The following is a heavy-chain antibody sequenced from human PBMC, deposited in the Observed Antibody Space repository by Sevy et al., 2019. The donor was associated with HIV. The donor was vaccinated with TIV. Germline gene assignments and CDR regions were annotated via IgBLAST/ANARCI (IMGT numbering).Heavy chain of an antibody. CDR3: ARGRTGYSSGWYVGY. J-gene: IGHJ4*02. D-gene: IGHD6-19*01. CDR1: GFTFSSYS. V-gene: IGHV3-21*01. Sequence: GGSLRLSCAASGFTFSSYSMNWVRQAPGKGLEWVSAISSSSSYIYYADSVKGRFTISRDKAKNSLYLQMNSLRAEDTAVYYCARGRTGYSSGWYVGYWGQGTLVTVSS. CDR2: ISSSSSYI.